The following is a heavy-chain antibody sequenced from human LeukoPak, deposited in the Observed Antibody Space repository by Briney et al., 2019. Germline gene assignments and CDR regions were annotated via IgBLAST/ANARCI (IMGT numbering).Heavy chain of an antibody. V-gene: IGHV3-23*01. CDR2: ISGSGGST. J-gene: IGHJ6*02. CDR1: GFTFSSYA. D-gene: IGHD6-19*01. CDR3: AKDQVGNQWLIQLYYYGMDV. Sequence: GGSLRLSCAASGFTFSSYAMSWVRQAPGKGLEWVSAISGSGGSTYYADSVKGRFTISRDNSKNTLYLQMNSLRAEDTAVYYCAKDQVGNQWLIQLYYYGMDVWGQGTTVTVSS.